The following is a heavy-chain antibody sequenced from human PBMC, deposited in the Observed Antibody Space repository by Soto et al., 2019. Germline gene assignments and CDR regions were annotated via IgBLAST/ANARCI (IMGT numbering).Heavy chain of an antibody. J-gene: IGHJ4*02. D-gene: IGHD1-1*01. Sequence: GGSLRLSCAASGFTFSSYAMHWVRQAPGKGLEWVAVISYDGSNKYYADSVKGRFTISRDNSKNTLYLQMNSLRAEDTAVYYCARDTGPQLFYFDYWGQGTLVTVSS. CDR1: GFTFSSYA. V-gene: IGHV3-30-3*01. CDR2: ISYDGSNK. CDR3: ARDTGPQLFYFDY.